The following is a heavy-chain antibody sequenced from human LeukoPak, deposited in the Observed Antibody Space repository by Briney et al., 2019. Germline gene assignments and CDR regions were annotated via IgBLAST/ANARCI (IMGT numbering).Heavy chain of an antibody. V-gene: IGHV3-23*01. CDR1: GFTFSSYT. J-gene: IGHJ4*02. Sequence: GGSLRLSCAASGFTFSSYTMSWVRQAPGKGLEWVSTITTSDGNTYYADTVKGRFTVSRDNSKNTLFLQMNSLRAEDTAVYYCAKDGGLWVSAHWGDSWGRGTLVTVSS. CDR3: AKDGGLWVSAHWGDS. CDR2: ITTSDGNT. D-gene: IGHD7-27*01.